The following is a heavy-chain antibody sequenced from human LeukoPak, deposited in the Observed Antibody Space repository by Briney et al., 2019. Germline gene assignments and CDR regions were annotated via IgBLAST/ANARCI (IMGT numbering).Heavy chain of an antibody. Sequence: SETLSLTCAVSGGSISSGGYSWSWIRQLPGKGLEWIGNIYHSGSTYYNPSLKSRVTISVDRSKNQFSLKLSSVTAADTAVYYCARDIAAAGLAFDYWGQGTLVTVSS. J-gene: IGHJ4*02. V-gene: IGHV4-30-2*01. CDR1: GGSISSGGYS. D-gene: IGHD6-13*01. CDR3: ARDIAAAGLAFDY. CDR2: IYHSGST.